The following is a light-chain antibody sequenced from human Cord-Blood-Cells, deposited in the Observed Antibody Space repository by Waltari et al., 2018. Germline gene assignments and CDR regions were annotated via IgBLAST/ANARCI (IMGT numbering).Light chain of an antibody. CDR2: GNS. V-gene: IGLV1-40*01. CDR1: RSNIGAGSD. CDR3: QSYDSSLSGYVV. Sequence: QSVLTQPPPVSRAPGQRVTISCPGSRSNIGAGSDVHWYQQLPGTAPKLLIYGNSNRPSGVPDRFSGSKSGTSASLAITGLQAEYEADYYCQSYDSSLSGYVVFGGGTKLTVL. J-gene: IGLJ2*01.